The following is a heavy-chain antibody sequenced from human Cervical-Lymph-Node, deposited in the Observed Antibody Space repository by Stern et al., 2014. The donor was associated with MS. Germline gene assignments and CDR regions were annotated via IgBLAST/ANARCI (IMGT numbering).Heavy chain of an antibody. CDR1: GGAVSDYY. CDR2: SSDTGTT. CDR3: ARDPSTTASDWFFDL. D-gene: IGHD2-21*02. V-gene: IGHV4-59*02. J-gene: IGHJ2*01. Sequence: QVQLQESGPGLVKPSETLSLTCTVSGGAVSDYYWTWIRQRPGKGLEWIGYSSDTGTTNYNPSLHSRVTITLDTSQNQVSLRLRSVTAADTAVYYCARDPSTTASDWFFDLWGRGSLVTVSS.